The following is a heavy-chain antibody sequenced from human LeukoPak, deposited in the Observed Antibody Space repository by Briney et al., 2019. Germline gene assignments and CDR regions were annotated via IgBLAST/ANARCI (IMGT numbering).Heavy chain of an antibody. J-gene: IGHJ4*02. Sequence: GASVKVSCKASGYTFTSYAIHWVRQAPGQGLEWMGWINAGHGKTKYSQKFQGRVTITSDTSASTAYMELSSLRSEDTAVYYCAREEGIAAAGTLDYWGQGTLVTVSS. CDR1: GYTFTSYA. V-gene: IGHV1-3*01. CDR2: INAGHGKT. D-gene: IGHD6-13*01. CDR3: AREEGIAAAGTLDY.